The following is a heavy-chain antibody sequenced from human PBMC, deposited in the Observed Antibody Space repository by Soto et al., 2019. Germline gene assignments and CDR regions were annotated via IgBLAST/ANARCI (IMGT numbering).Heavy chain of an antibody. D-gene: IGHD6-6*01. CDR1: GDTFSNDA. V-gene: IGHV1-69*13. CDR2: IIPIYGTT. CDR3: ARDGMGTLVGGMDV. Sequence: ASVKVSCKTSGDTFSNDAISWVRQAPGQGLEWMGGIIPIYGTTHYAQKFQDRVKLTADESTGTAYMELSSLRSEDTGVYYCARDGMGTLVGGMDVWGQGTTVTVSS. J-gene: IGHJ6*02.